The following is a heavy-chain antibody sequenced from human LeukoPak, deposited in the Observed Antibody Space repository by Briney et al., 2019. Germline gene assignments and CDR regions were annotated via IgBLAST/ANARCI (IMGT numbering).Heavy chain of an antibody. D-gene: IGHD2-15*01. CDR1: GGTFSSYA. CDR3: ARGLLRYCSGGSCPYWY. V-gene: IGHV1-69*01. J-gene: IGHJ4*02. Sequence: SVKVSCKASGGTFSSYAISWVRQAPGQGLEWMGGIIPIFGTANYAQKFQGRVTITADESTSTAYMELSSLRSEDTAVFYCARGLLRYCSGGSCPYWYWGQGTLVTVSS. CDR2: IIPIFGTA.